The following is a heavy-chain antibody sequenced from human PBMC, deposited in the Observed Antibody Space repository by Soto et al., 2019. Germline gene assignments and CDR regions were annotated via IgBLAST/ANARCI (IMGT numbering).Heavy chain of an antibody. CDR2: ISGSGGST. D-gene: IGHD3-3*01. CDR3: AKHQTLRFLEWLSGEGWFDP. CDR1: GFTFSSYA. J-gene: IGHJ5*02. V-gene: IGHV3-23*01. Sequence: GGSLRLSCAASGFTFSSYAMSWVRQAPGKGLEWVSAISGSGGSTYYADSVKGRFTISRDNSKNTLYLQMNSLRAGDTAVYYCAKHQTLRFLEWLSGEGWFDPWGQGTLVTVSS.